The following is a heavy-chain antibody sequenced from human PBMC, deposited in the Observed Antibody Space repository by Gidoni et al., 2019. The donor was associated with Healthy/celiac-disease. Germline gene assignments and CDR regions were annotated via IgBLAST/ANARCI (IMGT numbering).Heavy chain of an antibody. J-gene: IGHJ4*02. D-gene: IGHD3-3*01. CDR1: GFTFGDYA. V-gene: IGHV3-49*04. CDR2: IRSKAYGGTT. Sequence: EVQLVESGGGLVQPGRSLRLSCTASGFTFGDYAMSWVRQAPGKGLEWEGYIRSKAYGGTTEYAASVKGRFTISRDDSKSIAYLQMNSLKTEDTAVYYCTRVSDLWSGYYAPFLHWGQGTLVTVSS. CDR3: TRVSDLWSGYYAPFLH.